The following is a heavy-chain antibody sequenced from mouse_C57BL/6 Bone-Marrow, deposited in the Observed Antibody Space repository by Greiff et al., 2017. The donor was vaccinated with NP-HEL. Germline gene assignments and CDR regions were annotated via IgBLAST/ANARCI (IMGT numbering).Heavy chain of an antibody. CDR3: TRDGYYGSSYPYYFDD. Sequence: EVMLVESGAGLVKPGGSLTISCAASGFTFSSYAMSWVRPTPEKRLEWVAYISSGGAYIYYADPVKGRFTFSRDKARNTLYLQMSSLKSDDTAMYYCTRDGYYGSSYPYYFDDWGTVTTLTVSS. D-gene: IGHD1-1*01. CDR2: ISSGGAYI. V-gene: IGHV5-9-1*02. CDR1: GFTFSSYA. J-gene: IGHJ2*01.